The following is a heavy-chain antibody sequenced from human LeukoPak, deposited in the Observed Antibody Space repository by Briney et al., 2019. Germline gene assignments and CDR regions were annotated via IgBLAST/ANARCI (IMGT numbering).Heavy chain of an antibody. CDR1: GGSISSGGYY. CDR2: IYYSGST. V-gene: IGHV4-31*03. Sequence: SQTLSLTCTVSGGSISSGGYYWSWIRQHPGKGLEWIGYIYYSGSTYYNPSLKSRVTISVDTSKNQFSLKLSSVTAADTAVYYCAREDYGDYTAAFGIWGKGTIVTVSS. J-gene: IGHJ3*02. D-gene: IGHD4-17*01. CDR3: AREDYGDYTAAFGI.